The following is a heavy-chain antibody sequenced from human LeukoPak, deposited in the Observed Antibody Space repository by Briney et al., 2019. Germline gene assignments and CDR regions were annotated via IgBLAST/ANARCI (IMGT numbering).Heavy chain of an antibody. J-gene: IGHJ4*02. CDR1: GGSFSGYY. Sequence: SETLSLTCAVYGGSFSGYYWSWIRQPPGKGLEWIGEINHSGSTNYNPSLKSRVTISVDTSKNQFSLKVSSVTAADTAVYYCARSSCSSTSCLYYFDSWRQGTLVTVSS. CDR2: INHSGST. CDR3: ARSSCSSTSCLYYFDS. V-gene: IGHV4-34*01. D-gene: IGHD2-2*01.